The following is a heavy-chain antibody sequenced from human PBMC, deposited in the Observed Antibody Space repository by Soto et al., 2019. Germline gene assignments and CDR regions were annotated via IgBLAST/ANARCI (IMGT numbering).Heavy chain of an antibody. CDR2: INPSGGST. CDR3: ARDRRWDYDSSGYYSDAFDI. J-gene: IGHJ3*02. V-gene: IGHV1-46*01. D-gene: IGHD3-22*01. CDR1: GYTFTSYY. Sequence: SVKVSCKASGYTFTSYYMHWVRQAPGQGLEWMGIINPSGGSTSYAQKFQGRVTMTRDTSTSTVYMELSSLRSEDTAVYYCARDRRWDYDSSGYYSDAFDIWGQGTMVTVSS.